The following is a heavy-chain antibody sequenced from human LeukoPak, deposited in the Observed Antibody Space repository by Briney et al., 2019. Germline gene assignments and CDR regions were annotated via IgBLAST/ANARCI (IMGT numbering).Heavy chain of an antibody. CDR1: GYTFTGYY. V-gene: IGHV1-2*06. J-gene: IGHJ4*02. CDR3: ARDRDFYSSSPTD. D-gene: IGHD6-6*01. CDR2: INPNSGGT. Sequence: ASVKVSCKASGYTFTGYYMHWGRQAPGQGLEWMGRINPNSGGTNYAQKFQGRVTMTSDTSISTAYMELSRLRSDDTAVYYCARDRDFYSSSPTDWGQGTLVTVCS.